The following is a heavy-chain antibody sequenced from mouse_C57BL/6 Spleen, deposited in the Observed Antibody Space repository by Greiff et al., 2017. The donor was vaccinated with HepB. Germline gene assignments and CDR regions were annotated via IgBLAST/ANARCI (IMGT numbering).Heavy chain of an antibody. V-gene: IGHV1-50*01. J-gene: IGHJ2*01. CDR2: IDPSDSYT. CDR3: ARPYGYYFDY. Sequence: QVQLQQPGAELVKPGASVKLSCKASGYTFTSYWMQWVKQRPGQGLEWIGEIDPSDSYTNYNQKFKGKATLTVDTSSSTAYMQLSSLTSEDSAVYYCARPYGYYFDYWGQGTTLTVAS. D-gene: IGHD1-1*01. CDR1: GYTFTSYW.